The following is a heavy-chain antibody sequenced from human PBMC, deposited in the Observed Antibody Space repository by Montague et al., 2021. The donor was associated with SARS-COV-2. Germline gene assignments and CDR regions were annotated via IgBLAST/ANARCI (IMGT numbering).Heavy chain of an antibody. CDR3: ARHWGIAAAGN. J-gene: IGHJ4*02. Sequence: SETLSLTCSVSGGSITDRTYYWGCIRQSPGKGLEWIRAINYSGTTYYNPSLKSRVTISLDTAKNQFSLKMTSVTAADTAVYYCARHWGIAAAGNWGQGTLVTVSS. CDR2: INYSGTT. V-gene: IGHV4-39*01. CDR1: GGSITDRTYY. D-gene: IGHD6-13*01.